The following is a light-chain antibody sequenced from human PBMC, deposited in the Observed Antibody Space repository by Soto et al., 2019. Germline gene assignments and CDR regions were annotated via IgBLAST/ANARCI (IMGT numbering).Light chain of an antibody. V-gene: IGKV1-17*01. Sequence: DIQMTQSPSSLAASVGDRVTITCRASQGIRSDLGWFQQKPGKAPKRLIYAATTLQSGVPSRFSGSGSGTEVTLTMSSLQPEDFATHYGLQHSSYPRTFGRGTKVEMK. CDR3: LQHSSYPRT. CDR2: AAT. CDR1: QGIRSD. J-gene: IGKJ1*01.